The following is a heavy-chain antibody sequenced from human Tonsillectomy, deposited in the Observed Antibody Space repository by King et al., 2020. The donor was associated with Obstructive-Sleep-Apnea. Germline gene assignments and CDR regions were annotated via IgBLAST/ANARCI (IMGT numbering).Heavy chain of an antibody. D-gene: IGHD3-10*01. J-gene: IGHJ4*02. CDR3: ARDRRSGSYIFDY. Sequence: VQLVESGGGVVQPGRSLRLSCAASGFTFSSYGMHWVRQAPGKGLEGGAVIWYDGSNKYYADSVKGRFTISRDNSKNTLYLQMNSLRAEDTAVYYCARDRRSGSYIFDYWGQGTLVTVSS. CDR1: GFTFSSYG. V-gene: IGHV3-33*01. CDR2: IWYDGSNK.